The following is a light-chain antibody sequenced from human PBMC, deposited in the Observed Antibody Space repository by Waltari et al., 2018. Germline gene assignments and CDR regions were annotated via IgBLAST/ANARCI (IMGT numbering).Light chain of an antibody. CDR1: QRVSSN. V-gene: IGKV3-15*01. J-gene: IGKJ2*02. CDR2: GAS. Sequence: EIVMTQSQAALSVSPGERATLPRRASQRVSSNLAWYQHKPGQPPRLLISGASTRATGVPSRFSGSGSETEFTLTISSLQSEDSAIYYCQQYNTWPPSTFGQGTKLEIK. CDR3: QQYNTWPPST.